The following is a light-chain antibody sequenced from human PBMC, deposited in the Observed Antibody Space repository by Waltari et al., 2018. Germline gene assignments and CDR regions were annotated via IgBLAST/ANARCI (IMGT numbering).Light chain of an antibody. V-gene: IGLV4-69*01. Sequence: LVLPHSPSASASPGASVTLTRTLSSGYGTNVTARLHQQPGKGPRYLMKVNSDGSHRKGDDIPDRFSASKSGTECYLTISSLQSEDEADYYCQTGGHGTWVFGGGTKLTVL. CDR3: QTGGHGTWV. CDR1: SGYGTNV. CDR2: VNSDGSH. J-gene: IGLJ3*02.